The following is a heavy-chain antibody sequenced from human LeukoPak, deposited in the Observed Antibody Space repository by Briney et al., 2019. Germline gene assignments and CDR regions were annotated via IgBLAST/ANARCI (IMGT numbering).Heavy chain of an antibody. V-gene: IGHV3-53*01. CDR2: IYSGGST. D-gene: IGHD3-16*01. J-gene: IGHJ6*02. CDR1: GFTFSSYE. CDR3: ARGSWDYYYGMDV. Sequence: PGGSLRLSCAASGFTFSSYEMNWVRQAPGKGLEWVSVIYSGGSTYYADSVKGRFTISRDNSKNTLYLQMNSLRAEDTAVYYCARGSWDYYYGMDVWGQGTTVTVSS.